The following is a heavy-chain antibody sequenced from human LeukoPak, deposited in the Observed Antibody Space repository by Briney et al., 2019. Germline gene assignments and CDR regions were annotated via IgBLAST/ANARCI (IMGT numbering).Heavy chain of an antibody. D-gene: IGHD3-22*01. J-gene: IGHJ4*02. CDR2: INHSGST. CDR1: GGSFSGYY. CDR3: ARGLNYYDSSGYQPDNYFDY. V-gene: IGHV4-34*01. Sequence: SETLSLTCAVYGGSFSGYYWSWIRQPPGKGLEWIGEINHSGSTNYNPSLKSRVTISVDTSKNQFSLKLSSVTAADTAVYYCARGLNYYDSSGYQPDNYFDYWGQGTLVTVSS.